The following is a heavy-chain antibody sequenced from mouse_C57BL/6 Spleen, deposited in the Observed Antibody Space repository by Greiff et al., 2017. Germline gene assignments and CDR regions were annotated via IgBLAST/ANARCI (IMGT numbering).Heavy chain of an antibody. Sequence: VHLVESGPGLVAPSQSLSITCTVSGFSLTSYGVDWVRQSPGKGLEWLGVIWGVGSTNYNSALKSRLSISKDNSKSQVFLKMNSLQTDDTAMYYCASAYYGNYVVPFAYWGQETLVTVSA. CDR2: IWGVGST. D-gene: IGHD2-10*01. J-gene: IGHJ3*01. V-gene: IGHV2-6*01. CDR3: ASAYYGNYVVPFAY. CDR1: GFSLTSYG.